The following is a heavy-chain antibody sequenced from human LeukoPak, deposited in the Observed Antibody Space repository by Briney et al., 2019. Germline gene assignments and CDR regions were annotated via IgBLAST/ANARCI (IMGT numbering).Heavy chain of an antibody. Sequence: GGSLRLSCAASGFTFSSYAMSWVRQAPGKGLEWVAVISYDGSNKYYADSVKGRFTISRDNSKNTLYLQMNSLRAEDTAVYYCARDDSRYCSSTSCFPNWFDPWGQGTLVTVSS. D-gene: IGHD2-2*01. CDR3: ARDDSRYCSSTSCFPNWFDP. V-gene: IGHV3-30-3*01. CDR1: GFTFSSYA. CDR2: ISYDGSNK. J-gene: IGHJ5*02.